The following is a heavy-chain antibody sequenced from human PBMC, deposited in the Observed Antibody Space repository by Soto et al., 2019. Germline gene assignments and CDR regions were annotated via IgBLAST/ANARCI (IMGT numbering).Heavy chain of an antibody. D-gene: IGHD2-21*01. Sequence: SETLSLTCTVSGGSISSYYWSWIRQPPGKGLEWIGYIYYSGSTNYNPSLKSRVTISVDTSKNQFSLKLSSVTAADTAVYYCARGLVRYSGNLFDPWGQGSLDTVSS. J-gene: IGHJ5*02. CDR3: ARGLVRYSGNLFDP. CDR2: IYYSGST. CDR1: GGSISSYY. V-gene: IGHV4-59*01.